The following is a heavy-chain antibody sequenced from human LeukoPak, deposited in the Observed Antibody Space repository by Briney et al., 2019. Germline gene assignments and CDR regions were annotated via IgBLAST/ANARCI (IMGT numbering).Heavy chain of an antibody. CDR2: INHSGST. V-gene: IGHV4-34*01. CDR3: ARRGYAAVNYDYVWGSYLFDP. D-gene: IGHD3-16*01. CDR1: GGSFSGYY. J-gene: IGHJ5*02. Sequence: WETLSLTCAVYGGSFSGYYWSWIRQHPGKGLEWMGEINHSGSTNYKPSLKSRVTISVDTSKNQFSLKLSSVTAADTAVYYCARRGYAAVNYDYVWGSYLFDPWGQGTLVIVSS.